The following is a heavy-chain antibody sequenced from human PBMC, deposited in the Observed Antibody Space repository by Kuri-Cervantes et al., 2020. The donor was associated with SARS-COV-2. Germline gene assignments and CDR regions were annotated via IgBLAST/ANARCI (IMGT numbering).Heavy chain of an antibody. D-gene: IGHD4/OR15-4a*01. Sequence: GGSLRLSCAASGFAFSSYAMSWVRQAPGKGLEWVSAISGSGGSTYYADSVKGRFTISRDNSKNTLYLQMNSLRAEDTAVYYCARDGSMALTSLMSDYWGQGTLVTVSS. CDR1: GFAFSSYA. V-gene: IGHV3-23*01. CDR3: ARDGSMALTSLMSDY. CDR2: ISGSGGST. J-gene: IGHJ4*02.